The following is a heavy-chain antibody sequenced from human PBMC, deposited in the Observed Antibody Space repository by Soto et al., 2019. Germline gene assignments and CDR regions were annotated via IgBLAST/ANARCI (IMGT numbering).Heavy chain of an antibody. V-gene: IGHV1-18*01. D-gene: IGHD3-3*01. CDR1: GYNFANYG. CDR3: ARDAAYNDFWGGVMELYSYNMDV. J-gene: IGHJ6*02. CDR2: ISAHNGDT. Sequence: QVQLVQYEAEVKKPGASLKVSCRASGYNFANYGISWVRQAPGQGLEWMGWISAHNGDTKYAQKVHGRVTMTADTSTSTAYMEMWSLRSDDTAVYYCARDAAYNDFWGGVMELYSYNMDVWGQGTTVTV.